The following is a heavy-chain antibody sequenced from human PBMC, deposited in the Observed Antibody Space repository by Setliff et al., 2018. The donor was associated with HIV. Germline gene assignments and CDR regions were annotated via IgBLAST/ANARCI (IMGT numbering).Heavy chain of an antibody. CDR2: FRSDGGSP. J-gene: IGHJ4*02. Sequence: GGSLRLSCAASGFTFSNYWMHWMRQAPGKGLEWIARFRSDGGSPQYADSVRGRFTISRDDTKSTLSLQMKSLRVEDTAVYYCARALYGSDSLLDSWGQGTLVTVSS. CDR3: ARALYGSDSLLDS. V-gene: IGHV3-74*03. D-gene: IGHD1-26*01. CDR1: GFTFSNYW.